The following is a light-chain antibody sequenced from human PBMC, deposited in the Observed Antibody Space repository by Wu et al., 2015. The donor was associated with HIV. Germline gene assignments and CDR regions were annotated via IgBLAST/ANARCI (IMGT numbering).Light chain of an antibody. CDR3: QQCSNYPST. J-gene: IGKJ1*01. Sequence: IQLTQSPSSLSASVGDRVTITCRASQSIVGWLAWYQQKPGKAPKLLIYKASSLDSGVPSRFSGSGSGTEFTLTISSLQPDDFATYYCQQCSNYPSTFGQGTKVEI. CDR1: QSIVGW. CDR2: KAS. V-gene: IGKV1-5*03.